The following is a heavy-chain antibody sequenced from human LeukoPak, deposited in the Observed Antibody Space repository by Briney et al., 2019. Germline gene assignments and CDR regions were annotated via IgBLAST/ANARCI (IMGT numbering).Heavy chain of an antibody. CDR3: ARHQPNYYDSSGQTLFDY. Sequence: GESLKISCKGSGYSFTSYWISWVRQMPGKGLEWMGRIDPSDSYTNYSPSFQGHVTISADKSISTAYLQWSSLKASDTAMYYRARHQPNYYDSSGQTLFDYWGQGTLVTVSS. CDR2: IDPSDSYT. D-gene: IGHD3-22*01. V-gene: IGHV5-10-1*01. J-gene: IGHJ4*02. CDR1: GYSFTSYW.